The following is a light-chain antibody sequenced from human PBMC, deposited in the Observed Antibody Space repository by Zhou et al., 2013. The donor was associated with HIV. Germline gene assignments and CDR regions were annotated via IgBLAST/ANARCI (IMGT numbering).Light chain of an antibody. J-gene: IGKJ2*01. V-gene: IGKV3D-15*01. CDR1: QAIAND. CDR3: QQYSVWPPYT. Sequence: DIVLTQSPGTLSLSPGERATLSCRASQAIANDVAWYQQKRGQAPRVLLYGAVTRVAGVPARFSGSGSGTEFTLTISSLQTEDFATYFCQQYSVWPPYTFGQGTKLEIK. CDR2: GAV.